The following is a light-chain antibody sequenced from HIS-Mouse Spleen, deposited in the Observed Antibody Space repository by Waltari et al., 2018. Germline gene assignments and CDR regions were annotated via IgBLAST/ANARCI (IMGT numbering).Light chain of an antibody. V-gene: IGKV3-15*01. CDR2: GES. CDR1: QSVSSN. CDR3: QQYNNWPPGCT. J-gene: IGKJ1*01. Sequence: EIVMTQSPATLSVSPGERATLSCRASQSVSSNLAWYQQKPGQAPRLLIYGESTRATGIPARFSVSVSGTEFTLTISSMQSEDFSVYYCQQYNNWPPGCTFGQGTKVEIK.